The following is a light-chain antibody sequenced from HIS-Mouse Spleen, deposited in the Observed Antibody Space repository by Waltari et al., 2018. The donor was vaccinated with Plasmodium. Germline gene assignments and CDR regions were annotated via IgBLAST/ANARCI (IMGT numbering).Light chain of an antibody. CDR1: KLGDKY. Sequence: SYELTQPPSVSVSPGQTASITCSGDKLGDKYACWYQQKPGQSPVLGIYQGSKRPSGIPGRFAGSNSGNTATLTISGTQAMDEADYYCQAWDSSTAWVFGGGTKLTVL. CDR3: QAWDSSTAWV. V-gene: IGLV3-1*01. J-gene: IGLJ2*01. CDR2: QGS.